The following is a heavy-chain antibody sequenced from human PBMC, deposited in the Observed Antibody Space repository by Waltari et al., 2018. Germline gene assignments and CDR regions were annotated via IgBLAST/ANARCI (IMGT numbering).Heavy chain of an antibody. V-gene: IGHV1-8*03. J-gene: IGHJ3*02. CDR2: MNPNSGNP. CDR3: ARGIGCSGGSCYSLAFDI. D-gene: IGHD2-15*01. CDR1: GYTFTSYD. Sequence: QVQLVQSGAEVKKPGASVKVSCKASGYTFTSYDINWVRQATGQGLEWMGWMNPNSGNPGYAQKFQGRVTITRNTSISTAYMELSSLRSEDTAVYYCARGIGCSGGSCYSLAFDIWGQGTMVTVSS.